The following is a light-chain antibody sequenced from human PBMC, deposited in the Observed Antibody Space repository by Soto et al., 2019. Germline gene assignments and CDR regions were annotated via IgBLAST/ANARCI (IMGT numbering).Light chain of an antibody. CDR3: SSYTSSSTL. V-gene: IGLV2-14*01. Sequence: QSALTQPASVSGSPGQSITISCTGTSSDVGGYNYVSWYQQHPGKAPKLMIYDVSNRPSGVSNRLSGSKSGNTASLTISGLQAEDEADYYCSSYTSSSTLFGGGTKLT. CDR1: SSDVGGYNY. J-gene: IGLJ2*01. CDR2: DVS.